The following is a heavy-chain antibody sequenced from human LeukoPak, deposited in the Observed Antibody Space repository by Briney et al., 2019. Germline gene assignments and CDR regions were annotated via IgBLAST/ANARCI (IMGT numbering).Heavy chain of an antibody. CDR1: GFTFSSYA. V-gene: IGHV3-23*01. J-gene: IGHJ6*02. D-gene: IGHD2-2*01. CDR3: APGVHCSSTSCYDGFDYYYYYGMDV. Sequence: HPGGSLRLSCAASGFTFSSYAMSWVRQAPGKGLEWVSAISGSGGSTYYADSVKGRFTISRDNSKNTLYLQMNSLRAEDTAVYYCAPGVHCSSTSCYDGFDYYYYYGMDVWGQGTTVTASS. CDR2: ISGSGGST.